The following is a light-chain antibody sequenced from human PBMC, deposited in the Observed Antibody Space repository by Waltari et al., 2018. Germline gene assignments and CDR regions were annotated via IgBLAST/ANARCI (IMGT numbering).Light chain of an antibody. V-gene: IGKV4-1*01. CDR2: WAS. J-gene: IGKJ3*01. Sequence: DIVMTQSPDSLAVSLGERATINCKSSQTLYRSNNKNYLAWYQQKPGQPPQMLIYWASTRESVVPDRFSGSGSGTDFTLTITSLQAEDVAVYYCQQYYNTPPTFGPGTKVDIK. CDR3: QQYYNTPPT. CDR1: QTLYRSNNKNY.